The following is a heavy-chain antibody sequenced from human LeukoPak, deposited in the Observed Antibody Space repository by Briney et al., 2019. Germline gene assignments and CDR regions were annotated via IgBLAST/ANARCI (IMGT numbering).Heavy chain of an antibody. CDR2: IIPIVGIA. V-gene: IGHV1-69*04. CDR1: GGTFSSYA. J-gene: IGHJ4*02. Sequence: SVKVSCKASGGTFSSYAISWVRQAPGQGLEWMGRIIPIVGIANYAQKFQGRVTITADKSTSTAYMELSSLRSEDTAVYYCARSYDILTATPFYWGQGTLVTVSS. CDR3: ARSYDILTATPFY. D-gene: IGHD3-9*01.